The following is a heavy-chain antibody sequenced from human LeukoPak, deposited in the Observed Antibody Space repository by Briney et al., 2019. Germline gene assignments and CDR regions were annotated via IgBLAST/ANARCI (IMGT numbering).Heavy chain of an antibody. CDR2: IWYDGSNK. D-gene: IGHD2-21*02. J-gene: IGHJ6*02. V-gene: IGHV3-33*01. Sequence: GRSLRLSCAASGFTFSSYGMHWVRQAPGKGLEWVAVIWYDGSNKYYADSVKGRFTISRDNSKNTLYLQMNSLRAEDTAVYYCARDGGDDYYYYGMDVWGQGTTVTVSS. CDR3: ARDGGDDYYYYGMDV. CDR1: GFTFSSYG.